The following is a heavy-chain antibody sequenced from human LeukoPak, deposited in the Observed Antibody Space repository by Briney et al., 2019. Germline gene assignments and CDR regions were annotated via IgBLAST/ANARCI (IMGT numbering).Heavy chain of an antibody. CDR1: GFTFSSYS. Sequence: GGSLRLSCAASGFTFSSYSMNWVRQAPGKGLEWVSSISSSSSYIYYADSVKGRFTFPRDNAKNSLYLQMNSLRAEDTAVYYCARGSITMIVNDYWGQGTLVTVSS. D-gene: IGHD3-22*01. CDR2: ISSSSSYI. CDR3: ARGSITMIVNDY. V-gene: IGHV3-21*01. J-gene: IGHJ4*02.